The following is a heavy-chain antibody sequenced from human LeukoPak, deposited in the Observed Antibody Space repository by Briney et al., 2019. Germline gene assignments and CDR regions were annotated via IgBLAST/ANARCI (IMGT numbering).Heavy chain of an antibody. CDR2: IYQSGSS. V-gene: IGHV4-30-2*01. CDR3: ARTLPDDAFDI. J-gene: IGHJ3*02. D-gene: IGHD1-26*01. CDR1: GGSISSVGHQ. Sequence: PSETLPLTCTVSGGSISSVGHQWNWLRQPPGMGLEWIGYIYQSGSSYYNPSLESRVTISVDTSKNQFSLKLSSVTAADTAVYYCARTLPDDAFDIWGQGTMVTVSS.